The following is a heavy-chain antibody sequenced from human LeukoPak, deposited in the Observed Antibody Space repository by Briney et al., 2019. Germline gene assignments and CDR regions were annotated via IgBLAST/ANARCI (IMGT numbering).Heavy chain of an antibody. D-gene: IGHD2-2*02. J-gene: IGHJ6*03. CDR1: GFIFSHYW. CDR2: ISGDGIST. CDR3: AKPEGYCSSTSCYNSLYYYYYYMDV. V-gene: IGHV3-74*01. Sequence: GGSLRLSCEASGFIFSHYWMHWPRQAPGKGLVWVSRISGDGISTAYADPVKGRFTISRDSAKNTVYLQMNSLRAEDTAVYYCAKPEGYCSSTSCYNSLYYYYYYMDVWGKGTTVTVSS.